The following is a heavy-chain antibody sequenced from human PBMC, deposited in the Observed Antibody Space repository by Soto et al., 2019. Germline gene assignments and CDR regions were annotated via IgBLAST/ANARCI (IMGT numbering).Heavy chain of an antibody. CDR1: GASISSGGYY. Sequence: QVQLQESGPGLVKPSQTLSLTCSVSGASISSGGYYWSWIRQHPGKGLQWIGYIFYGGNTYYNPSLKSRATIAVDTSENQFSLKLGSVTAADTAVYYCATDPGNIAVGYWGQGTLVTVSS. CDR3: ATDPGNIAVGY. J-gene: IGHJ4*02. CDR2: IFYGGNT. V-gene: IGHV4-31*03. D-gene: IGHD6-19*01.